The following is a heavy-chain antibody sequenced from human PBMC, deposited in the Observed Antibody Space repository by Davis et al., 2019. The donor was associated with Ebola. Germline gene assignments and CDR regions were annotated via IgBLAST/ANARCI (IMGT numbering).Heavy chain of an antibody. CDR1: GGSINSYY. D-gene: IGHD3-22*01. V-gene: IGHV4-59*01. CDR3: ARGRDNYDSSGNFDY. CDR2: IHYSGST. Sequence: SETLSLTCIVSGGSINSYYWSWIRQPPGKGLEWIGYIHYSGSTNYNPSLENRVTISVDTSKNQFSLKLNSVTAADTAVYYCARGRDNYDSSGNFDYWGQGTLVTVFS. J-gene: IGHJ4*02.